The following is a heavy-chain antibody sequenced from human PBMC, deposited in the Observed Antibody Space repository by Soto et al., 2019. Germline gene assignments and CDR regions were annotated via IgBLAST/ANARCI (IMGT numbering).Heavy chain of an antibody. J-gene: IGHJ3*02. CDR1: GYTFNNYY. Sequence: QVQLVQSGAEVKNPGASVIVSCKASGYTFNNYYIHWVRQAPGQGLQWMGIINPSGGSTSYAQKFQGRVTMTRDTSTNTVYLALSRLRYEDTAVYYCARDPIRNFDWSDRGDAFEIWGQGTMVTVSS. V-gene: IGHV1-46*02. D-gene: IGHD3-9*01. CDR3: ARDPIRNFDWSDRGDAFEI. CDR2: INPSGGST.